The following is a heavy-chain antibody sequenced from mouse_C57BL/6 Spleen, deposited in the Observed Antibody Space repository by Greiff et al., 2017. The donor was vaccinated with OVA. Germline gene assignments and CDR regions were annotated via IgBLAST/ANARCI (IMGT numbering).Heavy chain of an antibody. Sequence: QVQLQQPGAELVRPGSSVKLSCKASGYTFTSYWMHWVKQRPIQGLEWIGNIDPSDSETHYNQKFKDKATLTVDNSSSTAYMQRSSLTSEDSAVYYCARAPNYYGSSQYYFDYWGQGTTLTVSS. CDR2: IDPSDSET. D-gene: IGHD1-1*01. J-gene: IGHJ2*01. CDR1: GYTFTSYW. V-gene: IGHV1-52*01. CDR3: ARAPNYYGSSQYYFDY.